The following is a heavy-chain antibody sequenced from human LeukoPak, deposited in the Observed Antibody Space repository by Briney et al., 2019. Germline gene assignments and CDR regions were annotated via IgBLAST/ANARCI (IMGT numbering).Heavy chain of an antibody. CDR2: IYHSGST. J-gene: IGHJ6*04. V-gene: IGHV4-38-2*01. CDR3: ARGSHYYYGMDV. Sequence: SETLSLTCAVSGYSISSGYYWGWIRQPPGKGLEWIGSIYHSGSTYYNPSLESRVTISVDTSKNQFSLKLSSVTAADTAVYYCARGSHYYYGMDVWGKGTTVTVSS. CDR1: GYSISSGYY.